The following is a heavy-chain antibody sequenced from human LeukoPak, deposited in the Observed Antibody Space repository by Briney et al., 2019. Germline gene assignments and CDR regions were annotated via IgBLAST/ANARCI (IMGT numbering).Heavy chain of an antibody. J-gene: IGHJ4*02. Sequence: PSETRSLTCAVSDYSISSGYYWGWIRQPPGRGLEWIGGIYHSGATYYNPSLVSRFTISVDMSKNQFFLKVRSVTAADTAVYYCARVNWNFKTLDNWGQGTLVTVSS. D-gene: IGHD1-7*01. CDR2: IYHSGAT. CDR1: DYSISSGYY. V-gene: IGHV4-38-2*01. CDR3: ARVNWNFKTLDN.